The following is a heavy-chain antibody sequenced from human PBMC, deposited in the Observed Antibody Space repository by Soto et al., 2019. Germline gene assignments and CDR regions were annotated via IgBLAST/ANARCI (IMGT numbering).Heavy chain of an antibody. J-gene: IGHJ5*02. D-gene: IGHD4-4*01. CDR1: GFTFSSYA. Sequence: EVQLLESGGGLVQPGGSLRLSCAASGFTFSSYAMSWVRQAPGKGLEWVSAISGSGGSTYYADSVKGRFTIARDNSKNTLYLQMNSLRAEDTAVDYCSKDRVQSAGWFDPLGQGTLVNVSS. CDR2: ISGSGGST. V-gene: IGHV3-23*01. CDR3: SKDRVQSAGWFDP.